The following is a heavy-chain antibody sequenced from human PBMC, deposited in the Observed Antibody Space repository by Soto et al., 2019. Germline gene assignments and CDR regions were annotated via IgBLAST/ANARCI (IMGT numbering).Heavy chain of an antibody. V-gene: IGHV3-7*01. D-gene: IGHD3-3*01. CDR2: IKQDGSEK. Sequence: EVQLVESGGGLVQPGGSLRLSCAASGFTFSSYWMSWVRQAPGKGLEWVANIKQDGSEKYYVDSVKGRFTISRDNAKNSLYLQMNSLRAEDTAVYYCATGDFWGGAAFDIWGQGTMVTVSS. CDR3: ATGDFWGGAAFDI. J-gene: IGHJ3*02. CDR1: GFTFSSYW.